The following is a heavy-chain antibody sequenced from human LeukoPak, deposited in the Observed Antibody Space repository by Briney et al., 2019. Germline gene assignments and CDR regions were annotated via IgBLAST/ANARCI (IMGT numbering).Heavy chain of an antibody. D-gene: IGHD4-17*01. Sequence: ASVKVSCKASGGTFSSYAISWVRQAPGKGLEWMGGFDPEDGETIYAQKFQGRGTMTEDTSTDTAYMELSSLRSEDTAVYYCATESPSTVTRDYYYYMDVWGKGTTVTVSS. V-gene: IGHV1-24*01. CDR1: GGTFSSYA. J-gene: IGHJ6*03. CDR3: ATESPSTVTRDYYYYMDV. CDR2: FDPEDGET.